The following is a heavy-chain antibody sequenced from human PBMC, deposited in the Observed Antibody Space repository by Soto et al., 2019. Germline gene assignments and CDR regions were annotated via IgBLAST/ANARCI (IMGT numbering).Heavy chain of an antibody. J-gene: IGHJ4*02. Sequence: SETLSLTCNVSGVSISDTSYYWVWIRQPPGKGLEWIGTIYFSGTTFYNPSLKSRLTISVDTSKNQFSLRLRSVTAADTAVYFCAKDYSATWYYFDSWGPGTLVTV. V-gene: IGHV4-39*02. CDR3: AKDYSATWYYFDS. D-gene: IGHD3-9*01. CDR2: IYFSGTT. CDR1: GVSISDTSYY.